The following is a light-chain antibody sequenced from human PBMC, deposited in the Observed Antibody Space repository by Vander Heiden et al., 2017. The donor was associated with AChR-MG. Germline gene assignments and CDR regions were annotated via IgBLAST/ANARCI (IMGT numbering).Light chain of an antibody. CDR1: QSVSRN. V-gene: IGKV3-20*01. CDR3: QQYGGTPPYT. CDR2: GTS. Sequence: EVVLTQSPGTLSLSPGERATLSCRASQSVSRNLAWYQHKRGQAPRLLIYGTSNRATGIPDRFSGSGSGTDFTLTISRLEPEDLAVYDCQQYGGTPPYTFGQGTKLEIK. J-gene: IGKJ2*01.